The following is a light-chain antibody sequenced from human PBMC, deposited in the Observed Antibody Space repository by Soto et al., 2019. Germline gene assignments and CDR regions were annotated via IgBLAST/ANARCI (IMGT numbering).Light chain of an antibody. CDR1: QSVSSSF. CDR3: QQYGSSPWT. J-gene: IGKJ1*01. V-gene: IGKV3-20*01. Sequence: EIVLTQSPGTLSLSPGERATLSCRASQSVSSSFLAWYQQKPGQAPRLLIYGASLRATGIPDRFSGSGSGTDFTLTISRVEPEDFAVYYCQQYGSSPWTFGQGTKVEIK. CDR2: GAS.